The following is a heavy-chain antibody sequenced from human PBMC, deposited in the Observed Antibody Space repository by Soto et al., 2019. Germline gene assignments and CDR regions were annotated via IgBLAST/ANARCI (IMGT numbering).Heavy chain of an antibody. CDR3: ARGAADYGDAFDI. J-gene: IGHJ3*02. Sequence: SETLSLTCRVSGDSTSRGGYYWSWIRQHPGKGLEWIGYIYWSGNTYFNPSLKSRVSISLGTSSNQFSLNLTSVTAADTAVYYCARGAADYGDAFDIWGQGTTVTVSS. CDR1: GDSTSRGGYY. D-gene: IGHD4-17*01. CDR2: IYWSGNT. V-gene: IGHV4-31*03.